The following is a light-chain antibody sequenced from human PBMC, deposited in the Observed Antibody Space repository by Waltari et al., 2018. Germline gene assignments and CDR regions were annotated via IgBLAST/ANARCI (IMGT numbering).Light chain of an antibody. V-gene: IGKV1-5*03. CDR2: KAS. CDR1: QSISSW. Sequence: DIQMTQSPSTLSASVGDRVTITGRASQSISSWLAWYQQEPGKAPKLLIYKASSLESGGASMCSGSGSGTEFTLTISSLQPDDFATYYCQQYNSYPYTFGQGTKLEIK. CDR3: QQYNSYPYT. J-gene: IGKJ2*01.